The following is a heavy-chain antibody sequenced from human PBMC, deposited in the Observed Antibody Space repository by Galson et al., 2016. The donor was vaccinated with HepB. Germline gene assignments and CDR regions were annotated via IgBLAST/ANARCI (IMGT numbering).Heavy chain of an antibody. J-gene: IGHJ5*02. D-gene: IGHD2-21*02. CDR2: IYSSGRT. Sequence: SLRLSCAVSGFAVSSDYMNWIRQAQRKGLEWISVIYSSGRTTYGDSVKGRFTISRDRSKKTLSLPMNSLRAEDTAVYYCARGPTVTFYGGPTWFDLWGQGTVVTVSS. V-gene: IGHV3-53*01. CDR1: GFAVSSDY. CDR3: ARGPTVTFYGGPTWFDL.